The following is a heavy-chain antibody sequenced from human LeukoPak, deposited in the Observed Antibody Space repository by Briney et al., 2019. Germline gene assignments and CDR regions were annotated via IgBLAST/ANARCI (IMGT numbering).Heavy chain of an antibody. J-gene: IGHJ4*02. CDR3: ARELMITFGGVVVNKYYFDY. D-gene: IGHD3-16*02. Sequence: GGSLRLSCAASEFTFSDYYMSWIRQAPAKGLEGVSYISSSGSTIYYADSVKGRFTISRDNAKNSLYLQMNSLRAEDTAVYYCARELMITFGGVVVNKYYFDYWGQGTLVTVSS. CDR2: ISSSGSTI. CDR1: EFTFSDYY. V-gene: IGHV3-11*04.